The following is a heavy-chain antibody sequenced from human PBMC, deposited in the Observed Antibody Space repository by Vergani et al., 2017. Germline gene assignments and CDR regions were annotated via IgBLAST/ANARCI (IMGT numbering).Heavy chain of an antibody. CDR1: GGSISSGSYY. J-gene: IGHJ6*03. Sequence: QVQLQESGPGLVKPSQTLSLTCTVSGGSISSGSYYWSWIRQPAGKGLEWIGRIYTSGSTNYNPSLKSRVTISVDTSKNQFSLKLSSVTAADTAVYYCASSGVVIPYYYYYMDVWGKGTTVTVSS. CDR3: ASSGVVIPYYYYYMDV. V-gene: IGHV4-61*02. CDR2: IYTSGST. D-gene: IGHD3-3*01.